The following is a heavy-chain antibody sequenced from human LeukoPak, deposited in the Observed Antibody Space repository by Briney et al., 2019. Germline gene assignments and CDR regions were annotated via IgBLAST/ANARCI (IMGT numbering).Heavy chain of an antibody. CDR3: AKACLRVVPASPVDP. J-gene: IGHJ5*02. V-gene: IGHV3-30*18. CDR1: GFTFSSYG. CDR2: ISYDGSNK. Sequence: PGGSLRLSCAASGFTFSSYGMHWVRQAPGKGLEWVAVISYDGSNKYYADSVKGRFTISRDNSKSTLYLQMNSLRAEDTAVYYCAKACLRVVPASPVDPWGQGTLVTVSS. D-gene: IGHD2-2*01.